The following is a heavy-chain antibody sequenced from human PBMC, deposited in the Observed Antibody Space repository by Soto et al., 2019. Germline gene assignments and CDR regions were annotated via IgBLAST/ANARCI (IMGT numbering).Heavy chain of an antibody. CDR1: GCTFSSYG. D-gene: IGHD2-2*01. CDR2: IWYDGSNK. J-gene: IGHJ6*02. Sequence: PGGSLRLSCAASGCTFSSYGMHWFRQAPGKGLEWVAVIWYDGSNKYYADSVKGRFTISRDNSKNTLYLQMNSLRAEDTAVYYCARDLVVKGRNYYYYGMDVWRQGTTVTVSS. V-gene: IGHV3-33*01. CDR3: ARDLVVKGRNYYYYGMDV.